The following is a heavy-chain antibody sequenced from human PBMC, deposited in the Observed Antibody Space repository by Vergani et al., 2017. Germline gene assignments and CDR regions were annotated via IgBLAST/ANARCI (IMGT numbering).Heavy chain of an antibody. CDR3: ARRSGIVYDIFSGTQYFFDF. Sequence: QVQLQESGPGLVKPSETLSLTCAVSGLSIDNGYYWDWIRQPPGKGLEWIGSIYRTGRTHFNPSLKSRVTISVDTSNNHFSLMLNSLTAADTAVYYCARRSGIVYDIFSGTQYFFDFWGQGTLVTVSS. J-gene: IGHJ4*02. CDR2: IYRTGRT. CDR1: GLSIDNGYY. V-gene: IGHV4-38-2*01. D-gene: IGHD3-9*01.